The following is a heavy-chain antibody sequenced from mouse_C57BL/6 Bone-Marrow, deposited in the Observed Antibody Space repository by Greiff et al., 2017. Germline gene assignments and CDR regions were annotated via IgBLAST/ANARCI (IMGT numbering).Heavy chain of an antibody. V-gene: IGHV1-69*01. J-gene: IGHJ3*01. D-gene: IGHD1-1*01. CDR3: AREDFNYYGSSPAWFAY. CDR1: GYTFTSYW. CDR2: IDPSDSYT. Sequence: VQLQQPGAELVMPGASVKLSCKASGYTFTSYWMHWVKQRPGQGLEWIGEIDPSDSYTNYNQKLKGKSTLTVDKSSSTAYMQLSSLTSEDSAVYYCAREDFNYYGSSPAWFAYWGQGTLGTVSA.